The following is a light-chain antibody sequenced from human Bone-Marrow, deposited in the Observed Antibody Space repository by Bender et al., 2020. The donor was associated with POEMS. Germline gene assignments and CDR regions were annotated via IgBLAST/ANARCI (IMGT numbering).Light chain of an antibody. CDR3: AAWDAGLGGGM. CDR1: NSNIGTNA. V-gene: IGLV1-44*01. Sequence: QSVLTQPPSASGTPGQRVTISCSGSNSNIGTNAVNWYQQFPGTAPKLLIYSDNQRPSGVPDRFYAFKSGTSASLAIGGLQSEDEADYYCAAWDAGLGGGMFGGGTKLTVL. J-gene: IGLJ3*02. CDR2: SDN.